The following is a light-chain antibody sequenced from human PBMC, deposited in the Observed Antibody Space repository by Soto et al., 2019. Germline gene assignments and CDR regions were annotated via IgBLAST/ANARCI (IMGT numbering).Light chain of an antibody. CDR3: QQVDSFPLT. Sequence: DIQMTQSPSSVSASVGDRTTITCRASQDISRWLAWYQQKPGRAPNLLIYTASTLESGVPSRFSGSGSGTDFTLTISNLQPEDFATYYCQQVDSFPLTFGGGTKVEIK. CDR2: TAS. CDR1: QDISRW. V-gene: IGKV1D-12*01. J-gene: IGKJ4*01.